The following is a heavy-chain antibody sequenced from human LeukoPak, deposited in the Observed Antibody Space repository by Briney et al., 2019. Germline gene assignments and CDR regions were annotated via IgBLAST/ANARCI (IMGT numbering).Heavy chain of an antibody. CDR2: ISGSAEST. Sequence: PGGSLTLSCAASGFIFYDYAMSWVRQAPGKRLEWISTISGSAESTYYADSVRGRFTISSDRTKNTLYLQMNSLRAEDTAFYYCAKGSLYTSRAPLIEYWGLGTLVTVSS. CDR3: AKGSLYTSRAPLIEY. D-gene: IGHD6-13*01. CDR1: GFIFYDYA. J-gene: IGHJ4*02. V-gene: IGHV3-23*01.